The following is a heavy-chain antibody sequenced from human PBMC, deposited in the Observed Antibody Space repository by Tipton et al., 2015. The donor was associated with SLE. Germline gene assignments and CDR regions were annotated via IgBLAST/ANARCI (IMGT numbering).Heavy chain of an antibody. J-gene: IGHJ4*02. V-gene: IGHV4-34*01. CDR3: ARGRPSDYIWVYSGWVFDY. D-gene: IGHD3-16*01. Sequence: TLSLTCAVYGGSFSGYYWSWIRQPPGKGLEWIREINHSGSTNYNPSLESRVTISVDTSKNQFSLKLSSVTAADTALYYCARGRPSDYIWVYSGWVFDYWGQGTLVTVSS. CDR1: GGSFSGYY. CDR2: INHSGST.